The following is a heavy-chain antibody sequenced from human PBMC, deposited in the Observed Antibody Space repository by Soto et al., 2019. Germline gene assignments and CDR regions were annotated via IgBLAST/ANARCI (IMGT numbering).Heavy chain of an antibody. CDR2: ISYDGSNK. J-gene: IGHJ4*02. Sequence: GGSLRLSCASSGFTFSSYGMHWVRQAPGKGLEWVAVISYDGSNKYYADSVKGRFTISRDNSKNTLYLQMNSLRAEDTAVYYCAKDPLDYWGQGTLVTVSS. V-gene: IGHV3-30*18. CDR1: GFTFSSYG. CDR3: AKDPLDY.